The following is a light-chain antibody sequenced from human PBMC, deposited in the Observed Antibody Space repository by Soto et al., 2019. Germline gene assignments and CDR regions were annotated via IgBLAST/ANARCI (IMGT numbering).Light chain of an antibody. CDR2: AAS. V-gene: IGKV1-9*01. CDR1: QGIRNY. Sequence: DIQLTQSPSFLSASVGDRVTITCRASQGIRNYLAWYQQKQGKAPKLLIYAASTLQSGVPSRFSGSGSGTEFTLTINSLQPEDFATYYCQQLNSYPPTFGGGTKVEIK. J-gene: IGKJ4*01. CDR3: QQLNSYPPT.